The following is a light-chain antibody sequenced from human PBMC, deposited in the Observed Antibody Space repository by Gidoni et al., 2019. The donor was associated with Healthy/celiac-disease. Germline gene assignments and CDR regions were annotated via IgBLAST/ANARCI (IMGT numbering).Light chain of an antibody. Sequence: EIVLTQSPATLSLSPGERATLSCRASQSVSSYLAWYQQKPGQAPRLLIYDASNGATGIPARCSGSGSGTDFTLTISSLEPEDFAVYYCQQRSNGLTFGGGTKVEIK. CDR2: DAS. J-gene: IGKJ4*01. V-gene: IGKV3-11*01. CDR1: QSVSSY. CDR3: QQRSNGLT.